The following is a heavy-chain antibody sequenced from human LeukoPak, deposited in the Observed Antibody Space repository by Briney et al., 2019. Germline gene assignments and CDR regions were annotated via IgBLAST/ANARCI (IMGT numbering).Heavy chain of an antibody. CDR2: ISHSGST. V-gene: IGHV4-34*01. J-gene: IGHJ4*02. CDR1: GGSFSGYY. D-gene: IGHD1-26*01. Sequence: SETLSLTCAVYGGSFSGYYWTWIRQPPGKGLEWIGEISHSGSTNYNPSLKSRVTISVDTSKNQFSLKLSSVIAADTAVYFCARGQVGPRLADWGQGTLVTVSS. CDR3: ARGQVGPRLAD.